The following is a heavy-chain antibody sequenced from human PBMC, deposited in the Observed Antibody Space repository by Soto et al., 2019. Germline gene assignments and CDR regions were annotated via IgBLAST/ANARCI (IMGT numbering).Heavy chain of an antibody. CDR3: ARDMGYGGNGLDY. CDR2: IYQSGSP. D-gene: IGHD4-17*01. CDR1: GGSIRSSNW. Sequence: PSETLSLTCAVSGGSIRSSNWWSWVRQPPGKGLEWIGEIYQSGSPNYNPSLKSRVTISVDKSKNQFSLKLNSVTAADTAVYYCARDMGYGGNGLDYWGQGSLVTVSS. V-gene: IGHV4-4*02. J-gene: IGHJ4*02.